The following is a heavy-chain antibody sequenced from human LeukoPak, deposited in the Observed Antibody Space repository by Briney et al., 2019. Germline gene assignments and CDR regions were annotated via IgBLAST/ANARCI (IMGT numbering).Heavy chain of an antibody. V-gene: IGHV1-18*01. CDR1: GYTFTSYG. CDR3: ARVGYGSGSRPRYFDY. CDR2: ISAYNGNT. D-gene: IGHD3-10*01. J-gene: IGHJ4*02. Sequence: ASVKVSCKASGYTFTSYGISWVRQAPGQGLEWMGWISAYNGNTNYAQKLQGRVTMTTDTPTSTAYMELRSLRSDDTAVYYCARVGYGSGSRPRYFDYWGQGTLVTVSS.